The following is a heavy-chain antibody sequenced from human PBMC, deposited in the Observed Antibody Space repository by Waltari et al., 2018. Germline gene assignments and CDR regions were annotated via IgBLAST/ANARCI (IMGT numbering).Heavy chain of an antibody. CDR2: ISYNERNI. J-gene: IGHJ6*02. CDR3: ARDYCDRTNCHGMDV. Sequence: QVQLVESGGGVVQPGRSLRLSCAASEFTFSSYAMHWVRQAPGKGLEWVAVISYNERNIYYVDSVKGRFAISRDNSKKMLYLQMNSLRAEDTAVYYCARDYCDRTNCHGMDVWCQGTTVTVSS. CDR1: EFTFSSYA. D-gene: IGHD3-22*01. V-gene: IGHV3-30*09.